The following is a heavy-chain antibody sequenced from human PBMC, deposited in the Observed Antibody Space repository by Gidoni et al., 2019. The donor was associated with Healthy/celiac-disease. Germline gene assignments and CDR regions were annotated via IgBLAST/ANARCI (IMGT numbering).Heavy chain of an antibody. V-gene: IGHV3-13*01. CDR2: IGTAGDT. CDR1: GFTFSSYD. Sequence: EVQLVESGGGLVQPGGSLRLSCAASGFTFSSYDMHWVRQATGKGLEWVSAIGTAGDTYYPGSVKGRFTISRENAKNSLYLQMNSLRAGDTAVYYCARGMRSRLDIAARPFDYWGQGTLVTVSS. D-gene: IGHD6-6*01. J-gene: IGHJ4*02. CDR3: ARGMRSRLDIAARPFDY.